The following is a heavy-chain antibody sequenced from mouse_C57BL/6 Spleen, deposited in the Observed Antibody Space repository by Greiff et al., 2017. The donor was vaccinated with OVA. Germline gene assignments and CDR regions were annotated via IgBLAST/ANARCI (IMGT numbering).Heavy chain of an antibody. Sequence: QVQLQQPGAELVKPGASVKLSCKASGYTFPSYWMHWVKQRPGRGLEWIGRIDPNSGGTKSNEKFKSKATLTVDKPSSTAYMQLSSLTADDSAVYYGTHDYGSSYEYFDVWGTGTTGTVSS. CDR2: IDPNSGGT. V-gene: IGHV1-72*01. J-gene: IGHJ1*03. D-gene: IGHD1-1*01. CDR1: GYTFPSYW. CDR3: THDYGSSYEYFDV.